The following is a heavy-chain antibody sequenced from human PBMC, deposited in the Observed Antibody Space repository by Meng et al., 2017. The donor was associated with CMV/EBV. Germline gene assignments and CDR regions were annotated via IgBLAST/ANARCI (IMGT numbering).Heavy chain of an antibody. V-gene: IGHV3-30-3*01. J-gene: IGHJ6*02. Sequence: GGSLRLSCAASGFTFSSYAMSWVRQAPGKGLEWVAVISYDGSNKYYADSVKGRFTISRDNSKNTLYLQMNSLRAEDTAVYYCARDLSGQLVPATLNYYYYYGMDVWGQGTTVTVSS. CDR1: GFTFSSYA. CDR3: ARDLSGQLVPATLNYYYYYGMDV. CDR2: ISYDGSNK. D-gene: IGHD6-6*01.